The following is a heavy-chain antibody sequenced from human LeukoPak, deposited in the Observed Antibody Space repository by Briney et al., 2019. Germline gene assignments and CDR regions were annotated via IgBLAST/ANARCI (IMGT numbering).Heavy chain of an antibody. D-gene: IGHD3-3*01. CDR3: AGSFTICGVVDEYYFDY. CDR1: GGTFSSYA. Sequence: SVKVSCKASGGTFSSYAISWVRQAPGQGLEWMGRIIPIFGTANYAQKVQGRITITADESTSTAYIVLSSLRSEDTAVYYCAGSFTICGVVDEYYFDYWGQGTLVTVSS. J-gene: IGHJ4*02. V-gene: IGHV1-69*15. CDR2: IIPIFGTA.